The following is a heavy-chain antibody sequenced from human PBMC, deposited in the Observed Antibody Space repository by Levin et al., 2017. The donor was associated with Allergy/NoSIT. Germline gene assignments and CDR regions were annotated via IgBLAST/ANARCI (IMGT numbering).Heavy chain of an antibody. CDR1: GFIFSSYW. J-gene: IGHJ5*02. D-gene: IGHD3-10*01. V-gene: IGHV3-74*01. CDR2: IKSDGSST. Sequence: GGSLRLSCTASGFIFSSYWMHWVRQAPGKGPVWVSRIKSDGSSTSYADSVKGRFTISRDNAKNTLYLQMNSLRAEDTAVYYCARPALWFGDNWCDHWGQGTLVTVSS. CDR3: ARPALWFGDNWCDH.